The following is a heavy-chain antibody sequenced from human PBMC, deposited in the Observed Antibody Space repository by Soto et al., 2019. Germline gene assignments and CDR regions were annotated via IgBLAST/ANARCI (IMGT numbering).Heavy chain of an antibody. J-gene: IGHJ5*02. CDR1: GFTFSSYA. D-gene: IGHD3-16*01. V-gene: IGHV3-30-3*01. CDR3: AREMGACRDSSCNPGPYDS. CDR2: ISCDGSNK. Sequence: QTGGSLRLSCAASGFTFSSYAMHWVRQAPGKGLEWVAVISCDGSNKYYADSVKGRFTISRDNSKNTLYLQLNSLRDEYTAVYYWAREMGACRDSSCNPGPYDSWGQGTLVTVSS.